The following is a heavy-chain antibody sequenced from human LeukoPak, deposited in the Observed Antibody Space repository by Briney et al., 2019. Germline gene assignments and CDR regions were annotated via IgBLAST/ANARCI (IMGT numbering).Heavy chain of an antibody. CDR2: ISSSSSYI. V-gene: IGHV3-21*01. CDR3: ARALKGDSHPSIYYYDSSGLLMGYFDY. D-gene: IGHD3-22*01. Sequence: GGSLRLSCAASGFTFSSYSMNWVRQAPGKGLEWVSSISSSSSYIYYADSVKGRFTISRDNAKNSLYLQMNSLRAEDTAVYYCARALKGDSHPSIYYYDSSGLLMGYFDYWGQGTLVTVSS. J-gene: IGHJ4*02. CDR1: GFTFSSYS.